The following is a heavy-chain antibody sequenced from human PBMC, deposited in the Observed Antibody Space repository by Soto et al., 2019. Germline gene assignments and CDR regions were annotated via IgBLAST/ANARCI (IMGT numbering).Heavy chain of an antibody. CDR3: ARSPVTGYSSSWYPY. V-gene: IGHV3-74*01. J-gene: IGHJ4*02. D-gene: IGHD6-13*01. Sequence: PGGSLRLSCAAPVFTFSSYWRHWVRQAPGKGLVWVSRINSDGSSTSYADSVKGRFTISRDNAKNTLYLQMNSLRAEDTAVYYCARSPVTGYSSSWYPYWGQGTLVTVSS. CDR1: VFTFSSYW. CDR2: INSDGSST.